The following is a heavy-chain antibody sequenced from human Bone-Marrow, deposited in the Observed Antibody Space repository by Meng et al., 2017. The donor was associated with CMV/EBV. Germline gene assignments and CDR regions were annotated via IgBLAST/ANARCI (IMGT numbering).Heavy chain of an antibody. Sequence: SVQVSCKASGGTFSSYAISWVRQAPGQGLEWMGGIIPIFGTANYAQKFQGRVTITTDESTSTAYMELSSLRSEDTAVYYCARENDILTGYPRYYYGMDVWGQGTTVTVSS. CDR1: GGTFSSYA. V-gene: IGHV1-69*05. J-gene: IGHJ6*02. CDR2: IIPIFGTA. D-gene: IGHD3-9*01. CDR3: ARENDILTGYPRYYYGMDV.